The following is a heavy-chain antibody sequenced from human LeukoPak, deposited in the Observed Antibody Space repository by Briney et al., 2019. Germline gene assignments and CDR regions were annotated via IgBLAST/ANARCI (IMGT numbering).Heavy chain of an antibody. V-gene: IGHV3-66*01. D-gene: IGHD4-23*01. Sequence: GGSLRLSCAASGFTVSSNYMNWVRQAPGKGLEWVSIIYSGDNTYYADSVKGRFTISRDNSKNTLYLQMNSLRVEDTAVYYCARERTTTVVRYGMDVWGQGTTVTVS. CDR3: ARERTTTVVRYGMDV. J-gene: IGHJ6*02. CDR2: IYSGDNT. CDR1: GFTVSSNY.